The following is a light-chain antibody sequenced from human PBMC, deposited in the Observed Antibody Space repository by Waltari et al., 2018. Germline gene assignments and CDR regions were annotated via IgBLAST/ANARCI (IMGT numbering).Light chain of an antibody. CDR3: QQYDISPLT. Sequence: EIVLTQSPGTPSLSPGERATLSCTASQTVMPTYLAGYQQKPGQAPTLLIYGASSRATGIPDRFSGSGSGTDFSLTISSLEPEDFAVYYCQQYDISPLTFGGGTKVEIK. CDR2: GAS. CDR1: QTVMPTY. V-gene: IGKV3-20*01. J-gene: IGKJ4*01.